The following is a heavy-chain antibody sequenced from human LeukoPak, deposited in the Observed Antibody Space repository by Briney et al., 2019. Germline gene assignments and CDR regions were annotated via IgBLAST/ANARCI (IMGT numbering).Heavy chain of an antibody. J-gene: IGHJ4*02. Sequence: GRSLRLSCAASGFTFSSYGMHWVRQAPGKGLEWVAVISYDVGKKYYADSVKGRFTISRDNSKNTLYLQMNSLRAEDTAVYYCAKDDYYDTSGYRDWGQGTLVTVS. CDR2: ISYDVGKK. CDR1: GFTFSSYG. D-gene: IGHD3-22*01. CDR3: AKDDYYDTSGYRD. V-gene: IGHV3-30*18.